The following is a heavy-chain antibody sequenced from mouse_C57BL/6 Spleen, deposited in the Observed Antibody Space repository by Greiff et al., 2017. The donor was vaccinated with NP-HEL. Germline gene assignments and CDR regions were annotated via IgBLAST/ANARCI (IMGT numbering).Heavy chain of an antibody. Sequence: QVQLKESGAELVRPGASVTLSCKASGYTFTDYEMHWVKQTPVHGLEWIGAIYPETGGTAYNQKLKGKAILTAAKSSSTAYMELRSLTSEDSAVYYCTRGGDYWGQGTTLTVSS. CDR3: TRGGDY. V-gene: IGHV1-15*01. J-gene: IGHJ2*01. CDR1: GYTFTDYE. CDR2: IYPETGGT.